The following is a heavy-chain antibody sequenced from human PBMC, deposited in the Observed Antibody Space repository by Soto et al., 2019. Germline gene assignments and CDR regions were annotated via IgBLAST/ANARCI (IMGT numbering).Heavy chain of an antibody. CDR1: GYTFTSFG. CDR2: ITPYNANT. Sequence: QVQLVQSGAEVKKPGASVRVSCKASGYTFTSFGINWVRQAPGKGLEWMGWITPYNANTPYAQHLQGRVTMTADTSTSTAYMELRSLRSDDTAVYYCAGYSSGSYGGNWFDPWGQGTLVTVSS. CDR3: AGYSSGSYGGNWFDP. V-gene: IGHV1-18*01. D-gene: IGHD6-19*01. J-gene: IGHJ5*02.